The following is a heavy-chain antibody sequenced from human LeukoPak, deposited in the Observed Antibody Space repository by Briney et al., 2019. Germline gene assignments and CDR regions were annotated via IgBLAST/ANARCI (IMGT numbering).Heavy chain of an antibody. CDR3: ARDRYCSSTSCYTEYFQH. CDR1: GYTFTSYG. D-gene: IGHD2-2*02. Sequence: GASVKVSCKASGYTFTSYGISWVRQAPGQGLEWMGWISAYNGNTNYAQKLQGRVTMTTDTSTSTAYMELRSLRSDDTAVYYCARDRYCSSTSCYTEYFQHWGQGTLVTVSS. CDR2: ISAYNGNT. V-gene: IGHV1-18*01. J-gene: IGHJ1*01.